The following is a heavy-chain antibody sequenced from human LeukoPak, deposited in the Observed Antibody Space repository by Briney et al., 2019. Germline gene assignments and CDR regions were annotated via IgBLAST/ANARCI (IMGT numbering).Heavy chain of an antibody. CDR2: ISAYNGNT. CDR3: ARVSCSSRYALLSYYYYGMDV. V-gene: IGHV1-18*01. Sequence: ASVTVSCKASGYTFTSYGISWVRQAPGQGLEWMGWISAYNGNTNYAQKLQGRVTMTTDTSTSTAYMELRSLRSDDTAVYYCARVSCSSRYALLSYYYYGMDVWGQGTTVTVSS. D-gene: IGHD6-13*01. CDR1: GYTFTSYG. J-gene: IGHJ6*02.